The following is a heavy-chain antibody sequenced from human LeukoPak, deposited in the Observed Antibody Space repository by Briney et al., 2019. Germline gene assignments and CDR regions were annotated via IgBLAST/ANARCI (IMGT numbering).Heavy chain of an antibody. J-gene: IGHJ5*02. CDR2: INPNSGGT. Sequence: ASVKVSCKASGYTLPGYYMHWVRQAPGPGLEWVGWINPNSGGTNYAQKFQGRVTMTRDTPISTAYMELSRLRSDDTAVYYCARDQAIAAAGRWFDPWGQGTLVTVSS. V-gene: IGHV1-2*02. CDR3: ARDQAIAAAGRWFDP. CDR1: GYTLPGYY. D-gene: IGHD6-13*01.